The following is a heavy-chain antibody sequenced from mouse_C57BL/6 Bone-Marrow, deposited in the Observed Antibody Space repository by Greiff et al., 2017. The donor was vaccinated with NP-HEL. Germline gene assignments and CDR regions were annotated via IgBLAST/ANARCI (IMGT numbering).Heavy chain of an antibody. J-gene: IGHJ3*01. V-gene: IGHV5-4*01. CDR3: ARDRRQLRLDRFAY. CDR2: ISDGGSYT. D-gene: IGHD3-2*02. Sequence: EVKLVESGGGLVKPGGSLKLSCAASGFTFSSYAMSWVRQTPEKRLEWVATISDGGSYTYYPDNVKGRFTISRANAKNNLYLQMSHLKSEDTAMYYCARDRRQLRLDRFAYWGQGTLVTVSA. CDR1: GFTFSSYA.